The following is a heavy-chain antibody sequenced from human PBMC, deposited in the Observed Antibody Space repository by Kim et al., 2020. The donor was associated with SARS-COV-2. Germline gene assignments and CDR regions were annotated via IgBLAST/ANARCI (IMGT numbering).Heavy chain of an antibody. Sequence: STNYNPSLKSRVTISVDTSKNQFSLKLSSVTAADTAVYYCARGYSYGRDYWGQGTLVTVSS. D-gene: IGHD5-18*01. CDR2: ST. J-gene: IGHJ4*02. V-gene: IGHV4-59*09. CDR3: ARGYSYGRDY.